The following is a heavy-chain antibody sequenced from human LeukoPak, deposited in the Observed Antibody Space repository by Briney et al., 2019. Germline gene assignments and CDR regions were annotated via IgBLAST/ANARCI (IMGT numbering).Heavy chain of an antibody. J-gene: IGHJ4*02. Sequence: PSETLSLTCAVYGGSFSGYYWSWIRQPPGKGLEWIGEINHSGSTNYNPSLTSRATISVATSKNQFSLKLSSVTAADTAGYYFTRGLWFGDETPPYFDYWGQGILVSVSS. CDR2: INHSGST. CDR3: TRGLWFGDETPPYFDY. D-gene: IGHD3-10*01. V-gene: IGHV4-34*01. CDR1: GGSFSGYY.